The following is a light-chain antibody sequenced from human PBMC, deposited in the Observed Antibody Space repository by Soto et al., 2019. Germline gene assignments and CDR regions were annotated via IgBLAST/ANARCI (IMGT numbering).Light chain of an antibody. V-gene: IGKV3-20*01. J-gene: IGKJ1*01. CDR3: QQYGSSPRT. CDR1: QSVSSSY. Sequence: EVVLTQSPGTLSLSPGERATLSCRASQSVSSSYLAWYQQKPGQAPRLLIYGASSRATGIPDRFSGSGSGTDFTLTISRLEPEDFAVYYCQQYGSSPRTFGQGTTWISN. CDR2: GAS.